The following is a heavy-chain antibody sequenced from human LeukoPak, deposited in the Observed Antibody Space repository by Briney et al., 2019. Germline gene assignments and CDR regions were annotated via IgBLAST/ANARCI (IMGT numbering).Heavy chain of an antibody. Sequence: SETLSLTCTVSGGSISSYYWSWILQPAGKGLEWIGRIYTSGSTNYNPSLKSRVTISVDTSKNQFSLKLSSVTAADTAVYYCARDSGYYPHFDYWGQGTLVTVSS. J-gene: IGHJ4*02. CDR2: IYTSGST. CDR3: ARDSGYYPHFDY. V-gene: IGHV4-4*07. D-gene: IGHD3-22*01. CDR1: GGSISSYY.